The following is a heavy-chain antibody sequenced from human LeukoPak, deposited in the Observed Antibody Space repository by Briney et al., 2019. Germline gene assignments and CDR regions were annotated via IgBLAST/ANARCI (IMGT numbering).Heavy chain of an antibody. CDR2: IIPIFGTA. V-gene: IGHV1-69*05. Sequence: SVKVSCKASGGTFSSYAISWVRQAPGQGLEWMGRIIPIFGTANYAQKFQGRVTITTDESTSTAYMELSSLRSEDTAVYYCASYYYDILTGSNYWGQGTLVTVSS. CDR3: ASYYYDILTGSNY. CDR1: GGTFSSYA. D-gene: IGHD3-9*01. J-gene: IGHJ4*02.